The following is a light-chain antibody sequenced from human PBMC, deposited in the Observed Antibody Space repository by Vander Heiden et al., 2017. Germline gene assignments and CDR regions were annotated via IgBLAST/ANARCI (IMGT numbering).Light chain of an antibody. V-gene: IGKV3D-11*02. CDR3: QQRSNWHSIS. CDR1: QSVSSY. CDR2: DAS. J-gene: IGKJ5*01. Sequence: EIVLTHSPATLSLSPGERATLSCRASQSVSSYLAWYQQKPGQAPRLLIYDASNRATGVPARFSGSGPGTDFTLTISSLEPKDFAVYYCQQRSNWHSISFGQGTRLEIK.